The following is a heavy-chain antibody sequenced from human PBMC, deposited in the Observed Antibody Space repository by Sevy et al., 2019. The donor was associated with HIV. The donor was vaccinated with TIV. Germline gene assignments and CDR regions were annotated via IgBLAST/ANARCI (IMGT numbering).Heavy chain of an antibody. J-gene: IGHJ4*02. CDR1: GGSISSYY. CDR2: IYTSGST. CDR3: ARGGSYYDILTGYYIPDGSHYFDY. Sequence: SETLSHTCTVSGGSISSYYWSWIRQPAGKGLEWIGRIYTSGSTNYNPSLKSRVTMSVDTSKNQFSLKLSSVTAADTAVYYCARGGSYYDILTGYYIPDGSHYFDYWGQGTLVTVSS. V-gene: IGHV4-4*07. D-gene: IGHD3-9*01.